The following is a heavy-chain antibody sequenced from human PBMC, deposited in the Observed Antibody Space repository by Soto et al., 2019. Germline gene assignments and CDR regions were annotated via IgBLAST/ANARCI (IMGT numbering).Heavy chain of an antibody. CDR2: ILNDGRNK. J-gene: IGHJ4*01. Sequence: GGSLRLSCTASVFTFSTYAMHWVRQAPGKGLDWVAVILNDGRNKFYGDSVKGRFTISRDNSKNTLFLQMNNLRAEDTAVYYCAAELPNGDCRFDYWGHGTLVTVSS. D-gene: IGHD2-21*02. CDR1: VFTFSTYA. V-gene: IGHV3-33*01. CDR3: AAELPNGDCRFDY.